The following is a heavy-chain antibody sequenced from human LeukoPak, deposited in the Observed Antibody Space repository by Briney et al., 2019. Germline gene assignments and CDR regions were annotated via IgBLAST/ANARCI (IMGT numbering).Heavy chain of an antibody. CDR3: AREAQYSSSWYEAYYFDY. Sequence: SETLSLTCTVSGGSISSSSYYWGWIRQPPGKGLEWIGSIYYSGSTYYNPSLKSRVTISVDTSKNQFSLKLSSVTAADTAVYYCAREAQYSSSWYEAYYFDYWGQGTLVTVSS. CDR1: GGSISSSSYY. J-gene: IGHJ4*02. D-gene: IGHD6-13*01. V-gene: IGHV4-39*02. CDR2: IYYSGST.